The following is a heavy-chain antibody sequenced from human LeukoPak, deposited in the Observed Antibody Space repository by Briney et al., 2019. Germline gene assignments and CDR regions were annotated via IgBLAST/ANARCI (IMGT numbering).Heavy chain of an antibody. J-gene: IGHJ4*02. V-gene: IGHV1-3*01. D-gene: IGHD6-13*01. CDR2: INPGNGDT. CDR3: ARVGYASTWYTVDY. Sequence: ASVKVSCKASGYTFISYAMQWVRQAPGQRLEWMGWINPGNGDTKYSQKFQGRVTITRDTSASTVYMELSGLSSEDTAVYSCARVGYASTWYTVDYWGQGTLVTVSS. CDR1: GYTFISYA.